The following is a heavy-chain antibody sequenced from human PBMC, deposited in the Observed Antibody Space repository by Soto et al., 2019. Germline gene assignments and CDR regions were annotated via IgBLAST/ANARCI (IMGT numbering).Heavy chain of an antibody. CDR3: AKDHGYYFDY. V-gene: IGHV3-23*01. Sequence: GGSLRLSCVASGFTFTNYAMSWVRQAPGKGLEWVSGSGGGTYYADSVKGRFAISRDNSKNTLYLQMNSLRAEDTAVYYCAKDHGYYFDYWGQGTLVTVSS. J-gene: IGHJ4*02. CDR2: SGGGT. D-gene: IGHD4-17*01. CDR1: GFTFTNYA.